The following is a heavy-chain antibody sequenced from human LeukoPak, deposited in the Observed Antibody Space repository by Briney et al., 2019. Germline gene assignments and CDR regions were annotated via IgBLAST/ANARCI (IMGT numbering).Heavy chain of an antibody. J-gene: IGHJ4*02. D-gene: IGHD6-19*01. CDR1: GFTFSSYA. CDR3: ARCPAHSSGWYPLDY. Sequence: GGSLRLSCAASGFTFSSYAMHWVRQAPGKGLEWVAVISYDGSNKYYADSVKGRFTISRDNSKNTLYLQMNSLRAEDTAVYYCARCPAHSSGWYPLDYWGQGTLVTVSS. CDR2: ISYDGSNK. V-gene: IGHV3-30*04.